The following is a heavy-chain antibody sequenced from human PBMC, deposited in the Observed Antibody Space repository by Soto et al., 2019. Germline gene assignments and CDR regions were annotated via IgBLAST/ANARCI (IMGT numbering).Heavy chain of an antibody. CDR2: INAGNGNT. V-gene: IGHV1-3*01. CDR3: ARGPITMIGYYFVY. J-gene: IGHJ4*02. Sequence: ASVKVSCKASGYTFTTYAMHWVRQAPGQRLEWMGWINAGNGNTKYSQKFQGRVTITRDTSASTAYMELSSLRSEDTAVYYCARGPITMIGYYFVYWGQGTLVTVYS. D-gene: IGHD3-10*02. CDR1: GYTFTTYA.